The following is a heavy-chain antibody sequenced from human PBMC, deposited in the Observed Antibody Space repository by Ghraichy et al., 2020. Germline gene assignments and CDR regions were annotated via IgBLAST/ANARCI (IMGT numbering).Heavy chain of an antibody. CDR2: IKSKTDGGTT. D-gene: IGHD3-3*01. CDR1: GFTFSNAW. CDR3: TANPYYDFWSGSGYYYGMDV. J-gene: IGHJ6*02. Sequence: GGSLRLSCAASGFTFSNAWMNWVRQAPGKGLEWVGRIKSKTDGGTTDYAAPVKGRFTISRDDSKNTLYLQMNSLKTEDTAVYYCTANPYYDFWSGSGYYYGMDVWGQGTTVTVSS. V-gene: IGHV3-15*07.